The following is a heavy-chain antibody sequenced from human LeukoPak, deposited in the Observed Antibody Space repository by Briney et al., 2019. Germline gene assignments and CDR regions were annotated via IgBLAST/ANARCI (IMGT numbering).Heavy chain of an antibody. CDR2: ISYDGSNK. D-gene: IGHD5-12*01. Sequence: PGGSLRLSCAASGFTFSSYAMHWVRQAPGKGLEWVAVISYDGSNKYYADSVKGRFTISRDNSKNTLYLQMNSLRAEDTAVYYCARVTRYSGYVMDYWGQGTLVTVSS. V-gene: IGHV3-30-3*01. CDR3: ARVTRYSGYVMDY. J-gene: IGHJ4*02. CDR1: GFTFSSYA.